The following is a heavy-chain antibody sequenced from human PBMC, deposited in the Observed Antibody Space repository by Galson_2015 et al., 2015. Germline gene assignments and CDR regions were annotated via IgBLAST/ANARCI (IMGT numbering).Heavy chain of an antibody. CDR3: AKASGADYRGYRFHMQV. CDR1: GFIFDDSG. J-gene: IGHJ6*03. D-gene: IGHD4/OR15-4a*01. V-gene: IGHV3-9*01. Sequence: SLRLSCAASGFIFDDSGMHWVRQAPGKGLEWVSGISWNSGSIDYADSVKGRFTISRDNAKNSLYLRMNSLRPEDTALYYCAKASGADYRGYRFHMQVWGKGTTVTVSS. CDR2: ISWNSGSI.